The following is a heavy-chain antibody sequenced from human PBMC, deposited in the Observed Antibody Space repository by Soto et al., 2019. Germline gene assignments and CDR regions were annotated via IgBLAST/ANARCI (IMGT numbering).Heavy chain of an antibody. CDR3: ARDRRDWNSQTYGMDV. Sequence: EVQLVESGGGLIQPGGSLRLSCAASGLTVSTNFMSWVRQAPGKGLEWVSVLYSGGDSDYADSVKGRFTISRDDSKNTFDLQMNSLRAEDTAVYFCARDRRDWNSQTYGMDVWGQGTTVTVSS. J-gene: IGHJ6*02. CDR1: GLTVSTNF. V-gene: IGHV3-53*01. CDR2: LYSGGDS. D-gene: IGHD1-1*01.